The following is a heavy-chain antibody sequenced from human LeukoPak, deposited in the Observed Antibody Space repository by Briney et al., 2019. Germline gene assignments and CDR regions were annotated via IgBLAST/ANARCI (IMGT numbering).Heavy chain of an antibody. CDR2: IYSGGNT. J-gene: IGHJ6*02. Sequence: GGSLRLSCAAFGFTVSNNYMSWVRQAPGKGLEWVSVIYSGGNTYYADSVKGRFTISRDKSKNTLYLQMNSLRAEDTAVFYCARGASNGMDVWGQGTTVTVS. CDR3: ARGASNGMDV. V-gene: IGHV3-66*01. D-gene: IGHD2-2*01. CDR1: GFTVSNNY.